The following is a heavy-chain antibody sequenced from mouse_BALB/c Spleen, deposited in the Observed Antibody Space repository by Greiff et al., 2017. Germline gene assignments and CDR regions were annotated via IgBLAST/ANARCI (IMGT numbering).Heavy chain of an antibody. CDR2: IYPGNSDT. J-gene: IGHJ3*01. Sequence: EVQLQQSGTVLARPGASVKMSCKASGYTFTSYWMHWVKQRPGQGLEWIGAIYPGNSDTSYNQKFKGKAKLTAVTSTSTAYMELSSLTNADSAVYYSTREGKDSYRGFAYWGQGTLVTVSA. V-gene: IGHV1-5*01. CDR3: TREGKDSYRGFAY. CDR1: GYTFTSYW. D-gene: IGHD2-10*01.